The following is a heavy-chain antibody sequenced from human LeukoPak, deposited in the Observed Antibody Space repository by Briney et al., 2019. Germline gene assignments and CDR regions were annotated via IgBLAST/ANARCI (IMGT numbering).Heavy chain of an antibody. Sequence: PSETLSLTCTVSGNSINNYYWNWIRQPPGKALAWIGYTHYSGTSYYNPSLKSRVTMSVDTSKNQFSLKLNSVTAADTAVYFCAKWEESENAFDIWGQGTMVSVSS. J-gene: IGHJ3*02. D-gene: IGHD1-26*01. V-gene: IGHV4-59*13. CDR3: AKWEESENAFDI. CDR1: GNSINNYY. CDR2: THYSGTS.